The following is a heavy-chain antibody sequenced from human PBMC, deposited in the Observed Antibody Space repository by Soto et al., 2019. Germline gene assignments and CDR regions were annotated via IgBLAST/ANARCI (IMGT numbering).Heavy chain of an antibody. J-gene: IGHJ5*02. V-gene: IGHV3-66*01. Sequence: EVQLVESGGGLVQPGESLRLSCAASGFTVSNNYMSWVRQAPGKGLEWVSFIYSGGNTYYADSVKCRFTISRDKSKNTLYLQMNNLIVEDTAVYYCTRRPGSWGQGTLVNVSS. D-gene: IGHD7-27*01. CDR1: GFTVSNNY. CDR3: TRRPGS. CDR2: IYSGGNT.